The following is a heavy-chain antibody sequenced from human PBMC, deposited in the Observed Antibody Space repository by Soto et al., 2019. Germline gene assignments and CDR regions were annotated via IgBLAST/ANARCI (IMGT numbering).Heavy chain of an antibody. D-gene: IGHD3-3*01. CDR2: MNPNSGNT. CDR1: GYTFISYD. CDR3: ARVSSHTIFGVSHYYYYGMDV. Sequence: ASVKVSCKXSGYTFISYDINWVRQATGQGLEWMGWMNPNSGNTGYAQKFQGRVTMTRNTSISTAYMELSSLRSEDAAVYYCARVSSHTIFGVSHYYYYGMDVWGQGTMVTVSS. J-gene: IGHJ6*02. V-gene: IGHV1-8*01.